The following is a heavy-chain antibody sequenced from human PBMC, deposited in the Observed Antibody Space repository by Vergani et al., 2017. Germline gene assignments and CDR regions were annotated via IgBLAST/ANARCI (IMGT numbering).Heavy chain of an antibody. J-gene: IGHJ6*03. D-gene: IGHD4-17*01. CDR1: GGSISSYY. V-gene: IGHV4-59*01. Sequence: QVQLQESGPGLVKPSETLSLICTVSGGSISSYYWSWIRQPPGKGLEWIGYIYYSGSTNYNPSLKSRVTISVETSKNQFSLKLSSVTAADTAVYYCARVARGLRVTTDYYYMDVWGKGTTVTVSS. CDR2: IYYSGST. CDR3: ARVARGLRVTTDYYYMDV.